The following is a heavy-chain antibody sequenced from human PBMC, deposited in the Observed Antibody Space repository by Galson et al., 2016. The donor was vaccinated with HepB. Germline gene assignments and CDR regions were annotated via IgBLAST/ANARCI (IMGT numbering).Heavy chain of an antibody. CDR1: GYTFSSYG. Sequence: SVKVSCKAFGYTFSSYGISWVRQAPGQELEWMGWISVHTGNTNYAQKFQGRVTMTTDISTSTAFMELGSLRSDDTAGYYCARGGGRGGSDYWGQGTLVTVSS. J-gene: IGHJ4*02. CDR2: ISVHTGNT. V-gene: IGHV1-18*01. CDR3: ARGGGRGGSDY. D-gene: IGHD1-26*01.